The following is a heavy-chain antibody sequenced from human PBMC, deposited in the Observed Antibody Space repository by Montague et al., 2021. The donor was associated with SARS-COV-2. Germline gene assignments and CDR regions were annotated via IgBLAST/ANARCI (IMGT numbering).Heavy chain of an antibody. J-gene: IGHJ6*02. D-gene: IGHD4-17*01. CDR2: IYYSGST. Sequence: SETLSLTCTVSGGSISSSSYYWGWLRQPPGKGLEWIGSIYYSGSTYYNPSLKSRVTISVDTSKNQFSLKLSSVTAAATAVYYCARDYGDYGSGYYYGMDVWGQGTTVTVSS. V-gene: IGHV4-39*07. CDR1: GGSISSSSYY. CDR3: ARDYGDYGSGYYYGMDV.